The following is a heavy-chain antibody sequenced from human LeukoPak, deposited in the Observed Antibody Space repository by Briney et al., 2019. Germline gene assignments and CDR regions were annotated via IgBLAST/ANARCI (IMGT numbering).Heavy chain of an antibody. CDR1: GYPIGLDYY. CDR2: FHRGRI. Sequence: SETLSLTCTVSGYPIGLDYYRGWIRPAPRRGEQWIGGFHRGRIQYNSALKSRVTISIDSSKNQFSLRMWPVTAADTAFYFCARAPSSYESGNGYPNLGLLDPWGQGALVTVSS. CDR3: ARAPSSYESGNGYPNLGLLDP. D-gene: IGHD5-24*01. J-gene: IGHJ5*02. V-gene: IGHV4-38-2*02.